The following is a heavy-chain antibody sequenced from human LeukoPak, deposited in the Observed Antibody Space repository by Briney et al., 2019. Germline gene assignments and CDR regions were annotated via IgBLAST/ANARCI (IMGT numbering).Heavy chain of an antibody. CDR3: AGPQVGRPHGGFDY. Sequence: GRSLRLSCAASGFTFSSYAMHWVRQAPGKGLEWVAVISYDGSNKYYADSVKGRFTISRDNSKNTLYLQMNSLRAEDTAVYYCAGPQVGRPHGGFDYWGQGTLVTVSS. D-gene: IGHD3-16*01. CDR2: ISYDGSNK. J-gene: IGHJ4*02. V-gene: IGHV3-30-3*01. CDR1: GFTFSSYA.